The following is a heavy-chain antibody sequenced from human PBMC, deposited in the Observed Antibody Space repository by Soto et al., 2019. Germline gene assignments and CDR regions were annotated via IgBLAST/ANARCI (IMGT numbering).Heavy chain of an antibody. CDR2: IIPIFGTA. D-gene: IGHD3-10*01. CDR1: GGTFSSYA. J-gene: IGHJ6*02. CDR3: ARGMVRGVIFPNPPPNYDGMDI. V-gene: IGHV1-69*01. Sequence: QVQLVQSGAEVKKPGSSVKVSCKASGGTFSSYAISWVRQAPGQGLEWMGGIIPIFGTANYAQKFQGRVKNAADHSTSTASMELSRLRSEETAVYYCARGMVRGVIFPNPPPNYDGMDIWGQGTTVTVSS.